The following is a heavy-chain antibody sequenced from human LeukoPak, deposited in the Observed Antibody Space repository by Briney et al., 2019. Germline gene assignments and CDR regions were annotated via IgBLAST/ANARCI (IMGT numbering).Heavy chain of an antibody. J-gene: IGHJ5*02. CDR2: INSDGSST. CDR3: TRGYGDWFNP. Sequence: GGSLRLSCAASGFTFSSYWMHWVRQAPGKGLVWVSRINSDGSSTYYADSVKGRFSISRDNAKNTLYLQMNSLRAEDTAVYYCTRGYGDWFNPWGQGTLVTVSS. V-gene: IGHV3-74*01. CDR1: GFTFSSYW. D-gene: IGHD4-17*01.